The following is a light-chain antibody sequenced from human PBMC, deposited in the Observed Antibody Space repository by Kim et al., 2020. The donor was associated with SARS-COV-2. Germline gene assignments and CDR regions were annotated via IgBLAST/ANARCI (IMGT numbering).Light chain of an antibody. J-gene: IGLJ2*01. CDR2: LNSDGSH. V-gene: IGLV4-69*01. CDR1: SGHSSYA. Sequence: QPVLTQSPSASASLGASVKLTCTLSSGHSSYAIAWHQQQPEKGPRYLMKLNSDGSHSKGDGIPDRFSGSSSGAERYLTISSLQSEDEADYYCQTWGTGIPVFGGGTQLTV. CDR3: QTWGTGIPV.